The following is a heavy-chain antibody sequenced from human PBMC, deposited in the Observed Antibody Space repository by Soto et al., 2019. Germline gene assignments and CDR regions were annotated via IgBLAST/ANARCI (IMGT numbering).Heavy chain of an antibody. Sequence: ESVKISGEVPGWSFTSYWMAWVRQMTGKGLEWMGIIYPRDSDTRYSPSFQGQVSISADKSINTAYLQWSSLKASDTAIYYCARHAQEPRTAKVPGFYYGIDGWGQGT. V-gene: IGHV5-51*01. CDR2: IYPRDSDT. J-gene: IGHJ6*01. D-gene: IGHD3-10*01. CDR3: ARHAQEPRTAKVPGFYYGIDG. CDR1: GWSFTSYW.